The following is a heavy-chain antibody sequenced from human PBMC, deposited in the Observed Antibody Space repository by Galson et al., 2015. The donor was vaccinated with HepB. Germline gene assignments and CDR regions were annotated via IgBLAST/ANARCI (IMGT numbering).Heavy chain of an antibody. CDR3: ARHTLPGVRGGMYYIDY. CDR1: GGSISSSSYY. V-gene: IGHV4-39*01. J-gene: IGHJ4*02. Sequence: SETLSLTCTVSGGSISSSSYYWGWIRQPPGKGLEWIGSIYYSGSTYYNPSLKSRVTISVDTSKNQFSLKLSSVTAADTAVYYCARHTLPGVRGGMYYIDYWGQGTLVTVSS. CDR2: IYYSGST. D-gene: IGHD3-10*01.